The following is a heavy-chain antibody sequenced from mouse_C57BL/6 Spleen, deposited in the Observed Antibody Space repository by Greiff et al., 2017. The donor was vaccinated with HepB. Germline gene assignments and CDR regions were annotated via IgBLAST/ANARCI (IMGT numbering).Heavy chain of an antibody. J-gene: IGHJ4*01. CDR2: IDPSDSYT. CDR1: GYTFTSYW. V-gene: IGHV1-50*01. D-gene: IGHD1-1*01. CDR3: ARTAITTVVPYAMDY. Sequence: QVQLQQPGAELVKPGASVKLSCKASGYTFTSYWMQWVKQRPGQGLEWIGEIDPSDSYTNYNQKFKGKATLTVDTSSSTAYMQLSSLTSEDSAVYYCARTAITTVVPYAMDYWGQGTSVTVSS.